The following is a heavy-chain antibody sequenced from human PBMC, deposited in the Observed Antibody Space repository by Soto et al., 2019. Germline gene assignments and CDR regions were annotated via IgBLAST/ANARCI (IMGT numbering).Heavy chain of an antibody. J-gene: IGHJ4*02. CDR1: GYSINSGYY. V-gene: IGHV4-38-2*02. CDR3: ATLTHPFDY. Sequence: NPSETLSLTCTVSGYSINSGYYWGWVRQSPGKGLEWIGTIYHSGTTYYNPSLKSRVTISVDTSKNQFSLKLNSVTAADTAVYYCATLTHPFDYWGQGTLVPVSS. CDR2: IYHSGTT. D-gene: IGHD3-9*01.